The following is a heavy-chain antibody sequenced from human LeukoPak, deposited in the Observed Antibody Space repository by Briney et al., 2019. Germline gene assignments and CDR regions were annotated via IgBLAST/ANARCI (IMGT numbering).Heavy chain of an antibody. CDR1: GYTFTGYY. D-gene: IGHD2-15*01. CDR3: ARDGRGVVVAANQYWYFDL. Sequence: ASVKVSCKASGYTFTGYYMHWVRQAPGQGLEWMGWINPNSGGTNYAQKFQGRVTMTRDTSISTAYMELSRLRSDDTAVYYCARDGRGVVVAANQYWYFDLWGRGTLVTVSS. V-gene: IGHV1-2*02. CDR2: INPNSGGT. J-gene: IGHJ2*01.